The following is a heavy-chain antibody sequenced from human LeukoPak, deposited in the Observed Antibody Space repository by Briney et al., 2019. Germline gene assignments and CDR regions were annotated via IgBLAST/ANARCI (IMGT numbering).Heavy chain of an antibody. CDR2: IIPIFGTA. J-gene: IGHJ5*02. CDR1: GYTFTSYG. D-gene: IGHD5-18*01. Sequence: GASVKVSCKASGYTFTSYGISWVRQAPGQGLEWMGGIIPIFGTANYAQKFQGRVTITADESTSTAYMELSSLRSEDTAVYYCARDRGQLWFNWFDPWGQGTLVTVSS. CDR3: ARDRGQLWFNWFDP. V-gene: IGHV1-69*13.